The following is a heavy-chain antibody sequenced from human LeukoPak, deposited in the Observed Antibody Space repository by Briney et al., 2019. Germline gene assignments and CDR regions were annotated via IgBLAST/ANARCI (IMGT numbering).Heavy chain of an antibody. D-gene: IGHD3-10*01. Sequence: PGGSLRLSCAASGFTFSSYSMNWVRQAPGKGLEWVSSISSSSSYIYYADSVKGRFTISRDNAKNSLYLQMNSLRAEDTAVYYCARDIGNYYGWHDYWGQGTLVTVSS. J-gene: IGHJ4*02. V-gene: IGHV3-21*01. CDR2: ISSSSSYI. CDR1: GFTFSSYS. CDR3: ARDIGNYYGWHDY.